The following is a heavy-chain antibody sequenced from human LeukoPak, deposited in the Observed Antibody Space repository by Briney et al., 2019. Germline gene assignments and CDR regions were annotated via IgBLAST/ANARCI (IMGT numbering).Heavy chain of an antibody. CDR3: ARGYWFYFDY. CDR2: VYTRGTT. D-gene: IGHD2-8*02. Sequence: SEPLSLTCTVSGVSISRGSYYWSWIRQPAGKGLEWIGRVYTRGTTSYNPSLPSHLPLSVDPSNNLFSLKLTSVTAQDTAVLFCARGYWFYFDYWGQGTLVTVSS. J-gene: IGHJ4*02. V-gene: IGHV4-61*02. CDR1: GVSISRGSYY.